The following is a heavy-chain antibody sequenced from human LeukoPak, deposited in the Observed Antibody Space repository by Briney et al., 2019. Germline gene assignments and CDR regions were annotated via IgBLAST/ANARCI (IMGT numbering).Heavy chain of an antibody. D-gene: IGHD3-16*01. V-gene: IGHV3-74*01. CDR1: GFTISSYW. CDR3: SRDFVGAEDY. J-gene: IGHJ4*01. Sequence: GGSLRLSCSASGFTISSYWMHWVRQAPGKGLVWVSRINPAGSVTNHADSVRGRFTISRDTATNTLYLEMNSLRAEDTAVYYCSRDFVGAEDYWGHGTLVSVSS. CDR2: INPAGSVT.